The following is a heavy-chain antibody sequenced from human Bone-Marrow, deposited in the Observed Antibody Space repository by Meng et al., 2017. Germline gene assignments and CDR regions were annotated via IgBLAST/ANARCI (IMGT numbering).Heavy chain of an antibody. J-gene: IGHJ4*02. CDR3: ARFTPFDY. Sequence: GELVGGGGGSVKPGGSLRLSCSASVFTFSSYWMHWVRQAPGKGPVWVSRINTDGSSTDYADSVKGRFTISRDNAKNTLYLQMNSLRAEDTAMYYCARFTPFDYWGQGTLVTVSS. V-gene: IGHV3-74*02. CDR2: INTDGSST. CDR1: VFTFSSYW.